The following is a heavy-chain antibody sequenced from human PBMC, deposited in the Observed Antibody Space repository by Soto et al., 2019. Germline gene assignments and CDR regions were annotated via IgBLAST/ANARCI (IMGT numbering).Heavy chain of an antibody. V-gene: IGHV3-33*01. J-gene: IGHJ6*02. CDR3: ARDTPDCSGGSCYLGDYYYGMDV. CDR2: IWYDGSNK. CDR1: GFTFSSYG. D-gene: IGHD2-15*01. Sequence: QVQLVESGGGVVQPGRSLRLSCAASGFTFSSYGMHWVRQAPGKGLEWVAVIWYDGSNKYYADSVKGRFTISRDNSKNTLYLQMTSLRAEDTAVYYCARDTPDCSGGSCYLGDYYYGMDVWGQGTTVTVSS.